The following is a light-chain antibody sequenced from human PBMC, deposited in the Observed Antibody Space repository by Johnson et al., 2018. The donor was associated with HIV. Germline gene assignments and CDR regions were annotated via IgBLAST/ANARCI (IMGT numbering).Light chain of an antibody. CDR3: GTWDNSLKAEV. CDR2: QNT. CDR1: SSNIGRNY. Sequence: QSVLTQPPSVSAAPGQMDTISCSGSSSNIGRNYVSWYQQLPGTAPKLLIYQNTWRPSWIPDRFSGSTSGASATLAITGLQTGDEADYYCGTWDNSLKAEVFGTGTKVTGL. J-gene: IGLJ1*01. V-gene: IGLV1-51*02.